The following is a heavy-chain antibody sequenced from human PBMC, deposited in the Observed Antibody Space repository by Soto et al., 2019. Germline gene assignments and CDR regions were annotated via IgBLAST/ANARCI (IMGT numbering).Heavy chain of an antibody. Sequence: QITLKESGPTLVKPTQTLTLTFTLSGFSLSTSGVGVGWIRQPPGKALEWLALIYWDDDKPYRPSLKSRPTITQDTAKNQVVLKMTNMDPVDTAIYCCTRNQAGDYYMYVWGKGTTGTVSS. V-gene: IGHV2-5*02. D-gene: IGHD6-19*01. CDR2: IYWDDDK. CDR3: TRNQAGDYYMYV. CDR1: GFSLSTSGVG. J-gene: IGHJ6*03.